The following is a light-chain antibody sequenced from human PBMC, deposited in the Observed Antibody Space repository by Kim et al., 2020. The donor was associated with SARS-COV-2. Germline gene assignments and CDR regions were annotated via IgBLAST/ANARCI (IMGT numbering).Light chain of an antibody. CDR1: SGSIGSND. CDR2: EDN. J-gene: IGLJ2*01. CDR3: QSYDSSHHVV. Sequence: NFMLAQPHSVSASPGQTVTISCTRSSGSIGSNDVQWYQQRPGSSPTTVISEDNERPSGVPDRFSGSIDASSNSASLTISGLKTEDEADYYCQSYDSSHHVVFGGGTQLTVL. V-gene: IGLV6-57*01.